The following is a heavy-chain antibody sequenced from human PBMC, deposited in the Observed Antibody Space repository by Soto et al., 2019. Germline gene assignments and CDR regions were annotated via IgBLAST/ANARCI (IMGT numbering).Heavy chain of an antibody. J-gene: IGHJ6*02. Sequence: QVQLVESGGGVVQPGRSLRLSCAASGFTFSSYAMHWVRQAPGKGLEWVAVISYDGSNENYADSVKGRFTISRDNSKNTLYLQMNSLRAEDTAVYYCARGYDFWSGYYYPYGMDVWGQGTTVTVSS. V-gene: IGHV3-30-3*01. CDR3: ARGYDFWSGYYYPYGMDV. CDR1: GFTFSSYA. D-gene: IGHD3-3*01. CDR2: ISYDGSNE.